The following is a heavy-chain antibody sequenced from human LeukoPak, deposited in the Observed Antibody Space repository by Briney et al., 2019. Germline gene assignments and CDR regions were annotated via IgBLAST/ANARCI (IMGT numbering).Heavy chain of an antibody. Sequence: KPSETLSLTCTVSGGSISGYYWTWIRQPPGKGLEWIGFIYYRGSTNYNPSPKSRVTISLDTSRNQFSLKLSSVTAADTAVYYCARASHGSNSEFDYWGLGTLVTVSS. CDR2: IYYRGST. D-gene: IGHD4-23*01. J-gene: IGHJ4*02. CDR3: ARASHGSNSEFDY. CDR1: GGSISGYY. V-gene: IGHV4-59*01.